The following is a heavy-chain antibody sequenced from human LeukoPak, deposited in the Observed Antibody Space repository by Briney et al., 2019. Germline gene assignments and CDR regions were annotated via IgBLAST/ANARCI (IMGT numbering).Heavy chain of an antibody. CDR1: EFSFNRYW. Sequence: GESLKISCKASEFSFNRYWIAWVRQMPGKGLEWMGVIFPDDSDTRYSPSFQGQVTISADMSIDTAYLQWSSLKASDTAMYYCARRAHSGAMITLDYWGQGTLVTVSS. J-gene: IGHJ4*02. CDR3: ARRAHSGAMITLDY. D-gene: IGHD5-12*01. CDR2: IFPDDSDT. V-gene: IGHV5-51*01.